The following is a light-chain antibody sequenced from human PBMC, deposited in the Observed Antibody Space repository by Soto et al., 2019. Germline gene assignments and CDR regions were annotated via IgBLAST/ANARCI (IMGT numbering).Light chain of an antibody. V-gene: IGKV1-5*03. CDR3: QQYNSYYT. CDR2: MAS. CDR1: QSINW. J-gene: IGKJ2*01. Sequence: DIKMTQSPATLSASVGDRVTITCRASQSINWLAWYQQKPGKAPQLLIYMASSLESGVPSRFSGSGSGTEFTLTISSLQPDDFATYYCQQYNSYYTFGQGTKVDIK.